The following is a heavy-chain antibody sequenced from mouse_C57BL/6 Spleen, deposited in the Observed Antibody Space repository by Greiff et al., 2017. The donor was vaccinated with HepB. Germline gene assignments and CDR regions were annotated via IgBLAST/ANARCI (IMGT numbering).Heavy chain of an antibody. CDR3: SRIAVITTVVAPDY. CDR1: GFSLSTFGMG. V-gene: IGHV8-8*01. D-gene: IGHD1-1*01. CDR2: IWWDDDK. Sequence: QVTLKESGPGILQPSQTLSLTCSFSGFSLSTFGMGVGWIRQPSGKGREWLAHIWWDDDKYYNPALKSRLTISKDTSKNQVFLKIANVDTEDTATYYCSRIAVITTVVAPDYWGQGTTLTVSS. J-gene: IGHJ2*01.